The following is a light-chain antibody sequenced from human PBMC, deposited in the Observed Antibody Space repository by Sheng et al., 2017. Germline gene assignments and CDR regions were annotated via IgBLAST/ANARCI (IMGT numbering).Light chain of an antibody. CDR1: ALAKVF. CDR2: KDN. J-gene: IGLJ3*02. CDR3: KSTDSKDSWV. Sequence: SYEVTQPPSMSVSLGQMATITGSGEALAKVFSWVVGEARPVMCVQKMKDNGRPSGVSERLSGSSSGTVVTLAISAVQTVVEADHYYKSTDSKDSWVFGGGTKLTVL. V-gene: IGLV3-16*01.